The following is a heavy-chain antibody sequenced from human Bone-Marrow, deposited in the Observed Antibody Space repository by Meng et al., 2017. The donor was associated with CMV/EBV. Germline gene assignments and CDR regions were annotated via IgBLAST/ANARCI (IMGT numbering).Heavy chain of an antibody. CDR3: AREVGGYCTNGVCSNNDGMDV. CDR1: GGSISSYY. V-gene: IGHV4-59*01. CDR2: IYYSGNT. D-gene: IGHD2-8*01. Sequence: GSLRLSCYVSGGSISSYYWSWIRQPPGKGLEWIGLIYYSGNTNYNYSLQSRISISLDTSKNQFSLNLISVTAADTAVYYCAREVGGYCTNGVCSNNDGMDVWGQGPTVPVSS. J-gene: IGHJ6*02.